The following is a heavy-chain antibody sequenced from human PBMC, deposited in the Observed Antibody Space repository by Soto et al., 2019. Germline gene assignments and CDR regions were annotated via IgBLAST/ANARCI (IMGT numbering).Heavy chain of an antibody. Sequence: SGPTLVNPTQTLTLTCTFSGFSLSTSGVGVGWIRQPPGKALEWLALIYWDDDKRYSPSLKSRLTVTKDTSKNQVVLTMTNMDPVDTATYYCAHRVGDSSAYYPEFDYWGQGTLVTVSS. J-gene: IGHJ4*02. V-gene: IGHV2-5*02. CDR3: AHRVGDSSAYYPEFDY. CDR1: GFSLSTSGVG. D-gene: IGHD3-22*01. CDR2: IYWDDDK.